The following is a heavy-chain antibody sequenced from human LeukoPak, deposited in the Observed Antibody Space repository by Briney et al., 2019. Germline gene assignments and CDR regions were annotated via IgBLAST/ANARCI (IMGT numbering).Heavy chain of an antibody. CDR1: GFNFSSYA. D-gene: IGHD6-6*01. Sequence: PGRSLRLSCAASGFNFSSYAMDWVRQAPGKGPEWGAVISYDGSNKYYAAAVKGRFTISRDNSKNTHYLQMNSLRAEDTAVYYCARSYSSSSYFDYWGQGTLVMVSS. CDR2: ISYDGSNK. V-gene: IGHV3-30*01. J-gene: IGHJ4*02. CDR3: ARSYSSSSYFDY.